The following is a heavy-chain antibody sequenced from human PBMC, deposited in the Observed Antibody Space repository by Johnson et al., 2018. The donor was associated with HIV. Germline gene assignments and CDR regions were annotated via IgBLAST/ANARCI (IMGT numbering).Heavy chain of an antibody. CDR2: IYSGGTI. CDR1: GFTVSSNY. D-gene: IGHD3-10*01. CDR3: ARDPPLIYGSGSLDAFDI. J-gene: IGHJ3*02. V-gene: IGHV3-53*01. Sequence: VQLVESGGGLIQPGGSLRLSCAASGFTVSSNYMSWVRQAPGKGLEWVSIIYSGGTIYYADSVKGRFTLSRDNSKNTLYLQMNSLRAEDTAVYYCARDPPLIYGSGSLDAFDIWGQGTMVTVSS.